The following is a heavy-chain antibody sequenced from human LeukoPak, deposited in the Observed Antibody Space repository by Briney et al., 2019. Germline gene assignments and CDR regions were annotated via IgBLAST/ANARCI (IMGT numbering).Heavy chain of an antibody. CDR1: GFRFEGYA. J-gene: IGHJ4*02. V-gene: IGHV3-23*01. CDR3: AKEEITLGRRFVINDCYFDY. Sequence: GGSLRLSCSASGFRFEGYAMAWVRQAPGKGLEWVSSMTASGDETFYAASVKGRFTISRDNSRNMLYLQMNSLRAEDTALYYCAKEEITLGRRFVINDCYFDYWGQGTLLTVSS. D-gene: IGHD3-10*01. CDR2: MTASGDET.